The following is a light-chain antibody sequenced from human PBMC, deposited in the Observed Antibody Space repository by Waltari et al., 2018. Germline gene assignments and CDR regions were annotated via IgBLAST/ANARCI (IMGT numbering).Light chain of an antibody. Sequence: QTVVTQEPSLSVSPGGTVTLTCALISGSLSTTSYATWYQQTPGQAPRTLVYKANPRSSGVPDRFSGSILGNTAALTITGAQADDESDYYCALYMGSGIWVFGGGTRLTVL. CDR3: ALYMGSGIWV. J-gene: IGLJ3*02. V-gene: IGLV8-61*01. CDR2: KAN. CDR1: SGSLSTTSY.